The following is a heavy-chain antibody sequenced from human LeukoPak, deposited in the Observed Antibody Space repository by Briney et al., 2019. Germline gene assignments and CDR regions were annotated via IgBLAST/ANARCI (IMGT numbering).Heavy chain of an antibody. CDR2: IKPNSGGT. D-gene: IGHD6-19*01. J-gene: IGHJ4*02. V-gene: IGHV1-2*06. Sequence: ASVKVSCKASGYTFTGYFMHWVRQAPGQGLEWMGRIKPNSGGTNYAQKFQGRVTMTRDTSISTAYMELSRLRSDDTAVYYCARVPQWLVGLYYFDYWGQGTLVTVSS. CDR1: GYTFTGYF. CDR3: ARVPQWLVGLYYFDY.